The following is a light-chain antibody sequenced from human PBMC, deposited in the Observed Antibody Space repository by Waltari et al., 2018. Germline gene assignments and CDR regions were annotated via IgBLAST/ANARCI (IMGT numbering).Light chain of an antibody. V-gene: IGLV2-14*02. CDR2: DGA. Sequence: YQQPPGKAPKLLIYDGARWPSGVSKRFSGSKSGNTASLTISGLQAEDEADYYCTSYTTTKTVVFGGGTKVTVL. J-gene: IGLJ2*01. CDR3: TSYTTTKTVV.